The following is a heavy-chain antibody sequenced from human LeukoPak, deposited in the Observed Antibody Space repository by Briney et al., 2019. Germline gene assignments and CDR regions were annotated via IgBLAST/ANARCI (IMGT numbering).Heavy chain of an antibody. CDR3: ARSSGSDRYYYYYMDV. V-gene: IGHV1-69*13. J-gene: IGHJ6*03. Sequence: GASVKVSCKASGGTFSSYAISWMRQAPGQGLEWMGGIIPIFGTANYAQKFQGRVTITADESTSTAYMELSSLRSEDTAVYYCARSSGSDRYYYYYMDVWGKGTTVTVSS. CDR2: IIPIFGTA. CDR1: GGTFSSYA. D-gene: IGHD3-16*02.